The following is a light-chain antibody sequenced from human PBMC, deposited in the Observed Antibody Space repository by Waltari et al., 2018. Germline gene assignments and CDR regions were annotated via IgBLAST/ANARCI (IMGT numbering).Light chain of an antibody. V-gene: IGLV2-18*02. CDR1: SSDVGFYNR. Sequence: QSALTQPPSVSGSPGQSVTISCTGTSSDVGFYNRVSWYQQSPGTAPKLMIYELTNRPSGVPDRFSGSKSGDTASLTISGLQAEDEADYYCSSYTSSNTYLFGTGTKVTVL. J-gene: IGLJ1*01. CDR2: ELT. CDR3: SSYTSSNTYL.